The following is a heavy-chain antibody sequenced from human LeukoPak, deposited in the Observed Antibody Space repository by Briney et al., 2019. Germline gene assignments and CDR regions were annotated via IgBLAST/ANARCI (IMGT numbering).Heavy chain of an antibody. Sequence: SQTLSLTCTVSGGSISSYGYYWSWIRQHPGKGLEWIGYIHYSGSTYYNVSLKSRVSMSVDTSKNQFSLKLSSVTAADTAVYDCARDCSSSTSDAFDIWGQGTMVTVSS. CDR1: GGSISSYGYY. J-gene: IGHJ3*02. D-gene: IGHD6-6*01. CDR2: IHYSGST. CDR3: ARDCSSSTSDAFDI. V-gene: IGHV4-31*03.